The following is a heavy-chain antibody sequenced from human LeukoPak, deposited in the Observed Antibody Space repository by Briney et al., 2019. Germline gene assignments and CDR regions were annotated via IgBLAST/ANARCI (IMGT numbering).Heavy chain of an antibody. CDR3: ARDRGVILSHFGY. CDR1: GYTFSGYY. J-gene: IGHJ4*02. Sequence: ASVKVSCKASGYTFSGYYMHWVRQAPGQGLEWMGWINPNSGGTNYAQKFQGRVTMARDTSISTGYMEMSSLRSDDTAVYYCARDRGVILSHFGYWGQGTLVTVSS. D-gene: IGHD2/OR15-2a*01. V-gene: IGHV1-2*02. CDR2: INPNSGGT.